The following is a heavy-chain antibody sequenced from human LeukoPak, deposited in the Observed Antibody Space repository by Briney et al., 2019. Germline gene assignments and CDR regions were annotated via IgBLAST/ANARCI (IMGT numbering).Heavy chain of an antibody. CDR3: ARVVVGAYHSYCAMDV. V-gene: IGHV1-69*13. Sequence: SVTVSCKASGGTFSSYGISRVRQAPGQGLEWMGGIMPFFGTANYVQNFQGRVTITADESTSTAYMELSSLRSEDTAVYYCARVVVGAYHSYCAMDVWGQGTTVTVSS. J-gene: IGHJ6*02. CDR2: IMPFFGTA. D-gene: IGHD2-15*01. CDR1: GGTFSSYG.